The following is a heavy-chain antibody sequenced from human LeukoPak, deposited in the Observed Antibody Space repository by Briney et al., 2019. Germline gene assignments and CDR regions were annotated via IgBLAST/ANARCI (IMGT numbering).Heavy chain of an antibody. CDR2: IYYSGST. J-gene: IGHJ6*03. V-gene: IGHV4-59*01. CDR1: GDSISNYY. D-gene: IGHD6-19*01. CDR3: ARDSSGWYYYYYYMDV. Sequence: SSETLSLTCTVSGDSISNYYWSWIRQPPGKGLEWIGFIYYSGSTNYNPSLKSRVTISVDTSKNQFSLKVRSVTPADTAVYYCARDSSGWYYYYYYMDVWGKGTTVTVSS.